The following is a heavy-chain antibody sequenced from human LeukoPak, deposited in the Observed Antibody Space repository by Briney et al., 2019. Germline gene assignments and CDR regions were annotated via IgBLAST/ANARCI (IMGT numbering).Heavy chain of an antibody. CDR1: GGSISSSGYY. V-gene: IGHV4-39*07. CDR2: MYYSGST. D-gene: IGHD3-3*01. CDR3: ARDFRGGYDFWSGYYTPYYFDY. Sequence: IPSETLSLTCTVSGGSISSSGYYWGRIRQPPGKGLEWIGSMYYSGSTYYNPSLKSRVTISVDTSKNHFSLKLSSVTAADTAVYYCARDFRGGYDFWSGYYTPYYFDYWGQGTLVTVSP. J-gene: IGHJ4*02.